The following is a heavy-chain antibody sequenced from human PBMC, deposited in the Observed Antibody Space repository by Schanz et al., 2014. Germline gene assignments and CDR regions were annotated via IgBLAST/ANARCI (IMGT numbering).Heavy chain of an antibody. CDR2: VYYTGST. J-gene: IGHJ6*02. V-gene: IGHV4-59*01. D-gene: IGHD3-9*01. CDR3: ARARFTGYYMDV. Sequence: QVQLQESGPGLVKPSETLSLTCTVSGGSISSYYWNWIRQPPGKGLEWIGYVYYTGSTTYNPSLKSRVTMSVDTSKNQFSLKLSSVTAADTAVYYCARARFTGYYMDVWGQGTAVTVSS. CDR1: GGSISSYY.